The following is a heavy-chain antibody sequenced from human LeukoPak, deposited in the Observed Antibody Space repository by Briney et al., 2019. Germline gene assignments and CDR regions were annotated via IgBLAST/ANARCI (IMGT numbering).Heavy chain of an antibody. CDR2: LIPIFGTA. V-gene: IGHV1-69*13. J-gene: IGHJ4*02. D-gene: IGHD5-18*01. CDR1: GGTFSKYS. Sequence: ASVKLSCKASGGTFSKYSINWVRQDPGQGLELMGGLIPIFGTANYVQKFQGRVTITADESTRTAYMELSRLRSEDTAVYYCARASSDDTAMATPFAYWGQGTLVTVSS. CDR3: ARASSDDTAMATPFAY.